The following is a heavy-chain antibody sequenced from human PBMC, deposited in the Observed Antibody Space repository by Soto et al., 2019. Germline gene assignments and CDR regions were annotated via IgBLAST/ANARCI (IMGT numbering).Heavy chain of an antibody. CDR3: ARGDDYNDGVSASDL. V-gene: IGHV3-72*01. D-gene: IGHD4-4*01. Sequence: EVQMVESGGGLVQPGRSLRLSCAASGFIFSDHYMDWVRQAPGKGLEWVGRIRDKANSYTTEYAASVKCRFTISRDDSKNSLYLQMNSLKIEDTAVYYCARGDDYNDGVSASDLWGQGTMVTVSS. CDR2: IRDKANSYTT. J-gene: IGHJ3*01. CDR1: GFIFSDHY.